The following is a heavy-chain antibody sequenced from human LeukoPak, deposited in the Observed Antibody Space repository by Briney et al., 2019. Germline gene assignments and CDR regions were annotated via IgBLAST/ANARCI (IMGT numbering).Heavy chain of an antibody. J-gene: IGHJ4*02. V-gene: IGHV1-18*01. D-gene: IGHD3-16*01. CDR3: ARGDPEVRMGHY. CDR2: ISAYNGNT. CDR1: GYTFTSYG. Sequence: ASVKDSCKASGYTFTSYGISWVRQAPGQGLEWMGWISAYNGNTNYAQKLQGRVTMNTDTSTSTAYMELRSLRSDDPAVYYCARGDPEVRMGHYWGQGTVVTVSS.